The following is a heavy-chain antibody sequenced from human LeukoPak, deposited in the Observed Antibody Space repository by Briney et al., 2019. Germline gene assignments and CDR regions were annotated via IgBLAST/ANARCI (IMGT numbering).Heavy chain of an antibody. CDR1: GGSISSSNYY. D-gene: IGHD1-26*01. Sequence: HPSETLSLTCTVSGGSISSSNYYWGWIRQPPGKGLEWIASISYSGSTYFNPSVKSRVTISRDTSKNQFSLTLNSVTAADTAVYYCVRVKSGSISDSWGQGTLVTVSS. CDR2: ISYSGST. CDR3: VRVKSGSISDS. V-gene: IGHV4-39*07. J-gene: IGHJ4*02.